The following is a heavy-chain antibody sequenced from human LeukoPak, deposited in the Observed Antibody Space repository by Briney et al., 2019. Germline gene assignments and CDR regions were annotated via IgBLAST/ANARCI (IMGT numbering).Heavy chain of an antibody. CDR3: ATNAPRSGYPFDY. CDR2: IRYDGSNK. CDR1: GFTFSSYG. D-gene: IGHD3-22*01. V-gene: IGHV3-30*02. J-gene: IGHJ4*02. Sequence: GGSLRLSCAASGFTFSSYGMHWVRQAPGKGLEWVAFIRYDGSNKYYADSVKGRFTISRDNSKNTLYLQMNSLRAEDTAVYYCATNAPRSGYPFDYWGQGTLVTVSS.